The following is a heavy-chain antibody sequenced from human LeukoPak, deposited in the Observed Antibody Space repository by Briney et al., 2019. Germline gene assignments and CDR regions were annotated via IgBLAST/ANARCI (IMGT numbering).Heavy chain of an antibody. Sequence: GGSLRLSCAASGFTFSSYSMNWVRQAPGKGLEWVSAISGSGGSTYYADSVKGRFTISRDNSKNTLYLQMNSLRAEDTAVYYCAKVGGSYPDFDYWGQGTLVTVSS. CDR1: GFTFSSYS. CDR3: AKVGGSYPDFDY. D-gene: IGHD1-26*01. CDR2: ISGSGGST. V-gene: IGHV3-23*01. J-gene: IGHJ4*02.